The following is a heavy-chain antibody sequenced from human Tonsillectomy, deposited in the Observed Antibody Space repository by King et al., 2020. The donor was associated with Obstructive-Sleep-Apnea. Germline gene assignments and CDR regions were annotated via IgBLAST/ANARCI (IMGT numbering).Heavy chain of an antibody. D-gene: IGHD5-12*01. CDR1: GFTFDDYA. V-gene: IGHV3-9*01. Sequence: VQLVESGGGLVQPGRSLRLSCAASGFTFDDYAMHWVRQAPGKGLEWVSGISWNSGSIGYADSVKGRFTISRDNAKNSLYLQMNSLRAEDTALYYCAKDKRYSGYDWLFDYWGQGTLVTVSS. J-gene: IGHJ4*02. CDR2: ISWNSGSI. CDR3: AKDKRYSGYDWLFDY.